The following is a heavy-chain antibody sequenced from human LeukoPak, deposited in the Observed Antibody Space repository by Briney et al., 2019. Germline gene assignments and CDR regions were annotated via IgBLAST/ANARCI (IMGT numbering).Heavy chain of an antibody. J-gene: IGHJ6*03. D-gene: IGHD6-13*01. Sequence: SVKVSCKASGGTFSSYAISWVRQAPGQGLEWMGGIIPIFGTANYAQKFQGRVTITTDESTSTAYMELSSLRSEDMAVYYCARGGIAAAGCYYYYMDVWGKGTTVTVSS. V-gene: IGHV1-69*05. CDR2: IIPIFGTA. CDR3: ARGGIAAAGCYYYYMDV. CDR1: GGTFSSYA.